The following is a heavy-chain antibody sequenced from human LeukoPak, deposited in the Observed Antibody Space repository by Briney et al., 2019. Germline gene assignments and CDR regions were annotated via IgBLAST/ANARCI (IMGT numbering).Heavy chain of an antibody. CDR1: GGSISSSSYY. J-gene: IGHJ4*02. V-gene: IGHV4-39*07. D-gene: IGHD6-6*01. CDR2: IYYSGST. CDR3: ARVGVAARPYGDFDY. Sequence: PSETLSLTCIVSGGSISSSSYYWGWIRQPPGKGLEWIGSIYYSGSTYYNPSLKSRVTISVDTSKNQFSLKLSSVTAAATAVYYCARVGVAARPYGDFDYWGQGTLVTVSS.